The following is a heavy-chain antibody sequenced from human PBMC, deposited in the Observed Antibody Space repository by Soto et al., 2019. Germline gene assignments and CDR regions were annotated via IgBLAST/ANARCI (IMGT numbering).Heavy chain of an antibody. CDR2: ITGSGGNT. CDR1: GFTFSTYA. CDR3: AKVIPFYYSDL. D-gene: IGHD3-16*01. Sequence: EVQLLESGGGLVQPGGSLRLSCTASGFTFSTYALIWVRQAPGKGLEWVSGITGSGGNTYYADSAKGRFTISRDNSINTLYLQMNSLRAEDTAVYYCAKVIPFYYSDLWGRGTLVTVSS. J-gene: IGHJ2*01. V-gene: IGHV3-23*01.